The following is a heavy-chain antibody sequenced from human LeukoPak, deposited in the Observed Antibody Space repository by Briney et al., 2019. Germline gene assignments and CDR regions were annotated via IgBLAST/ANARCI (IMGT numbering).Heavy chain of an antibody. CDR1: GYTFTSYY. D-gene: IGHD3-16*01. CDR2: INPSGGST. CDR3: ATHLGTN. Sequence: GASVKVSCKASGYTFTSYYMHWVRQAPGQGLEWMGIINPSGGSTSYAQKFQGRVTMTTDTSTSTAYMELRSLRSDDTAVYYCATHLGTNWGQGTLVTVSS. V-gene: IGHV1-46*01. J-gene: IGHJ4*02.